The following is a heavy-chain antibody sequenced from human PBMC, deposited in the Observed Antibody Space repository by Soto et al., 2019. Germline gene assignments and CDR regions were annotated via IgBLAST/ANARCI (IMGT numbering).Heavy chain of an antibody. D-gene: IGHD6-13*01. J-gene: IGHJ4*02. V-gene: IGHV3-74*01. Sequence: EVQLLESGGGLAQPGGSLTLSCVASGFTFSDYAMSWVRQAPGKGLEWVSRINTDGSSTTYADSVKGRFTISRDNAKNTLYLQMDSLRAEDTGVYYCTRDPGAYSSTWSFYFDSWGQGTLVTVSS. CDR1: GFTFSDYA. CDR3: TRDPGAYSSTWSFYFDS. CDR2: INTDGSST.